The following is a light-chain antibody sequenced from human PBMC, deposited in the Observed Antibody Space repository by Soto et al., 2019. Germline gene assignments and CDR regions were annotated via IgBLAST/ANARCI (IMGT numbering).Light chain of an antibody. CDR2: KAS. Sequence: DIQMTQSPSTLSASVGDRVTITCRASQSINTWLAWYQHKPGKAPKPLIYKASNLASGVPSRFSGSGSGTEFTLTISSLQPDDSATYYCQQYMCTFGQGTKVDIK. J-gene: IGKJ1*01. V-gene: IGKV1-5*03. CDR1: QSINTW. CDR3: QQYMCT.